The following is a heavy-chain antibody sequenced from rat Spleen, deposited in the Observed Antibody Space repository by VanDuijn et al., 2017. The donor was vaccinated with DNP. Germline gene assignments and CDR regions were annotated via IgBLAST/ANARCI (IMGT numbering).Heavy chain of an antibody. J-gene: IGHJ3*01. D-gene: IGHD1-7*01. Sequence: EVQLVESGGGLVQPGKSLKLSCAASGFTFTNYGLAWVRQAPKKGLEWVACMSPTTRSSYYRDSVRGRFTVSRDDSTSTLYLQMDSLRSEDTATYYCATSSYFGYDYGFAYWGQGTLVTVSS. V-gene: IGHV5-19*01. CDR3: ATSSYFGYDYGFAY. CDR1: GFTFTNYG. CDR2: MSPTTRSS.